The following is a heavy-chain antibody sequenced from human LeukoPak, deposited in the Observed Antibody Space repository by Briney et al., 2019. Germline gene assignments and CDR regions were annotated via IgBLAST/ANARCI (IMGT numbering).Heavy chain of an antibody. Sequence: GGSLRLSCAASGFTFSSYGMHWVRQAPGKGLEWVAFIRYDGSNKYYADSVKGRFTISRDNSKNTLYLQMNSLRAEDTAVYYCANPRGGSGYLFDYWGQGTLVTVSS. CDR1: GFTFSSYG. V-gene: IGHV3-30*02. J-gene: IGHJ4*02. CDR2: IRYDGSNK. D-gene: IGHD3-22*01. CDR3: ANPRGGSGYLFDY.